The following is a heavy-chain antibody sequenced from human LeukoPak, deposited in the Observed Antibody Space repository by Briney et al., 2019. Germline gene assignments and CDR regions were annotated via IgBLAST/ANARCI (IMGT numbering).Heavy chain of an antibody. Sequence: NTGGSLRLSCAASGFTFSSYSMNWVRQAPGKGLEWVSSISSSSSYIYYADSVKGRFTISRDNAKDSLYLQMNSLRAEDTAVYYCARDRRQGAARSALDYWGQGTLVTVSS. D-gene: IGHD6-6*01. CDR1: GFTFSSYS. V-gene: IGHV3-21*01. J-gene: IGHJ4*02. CDR2: ISSSSSYI. CDR3: ARDRRQGAARSALDY.